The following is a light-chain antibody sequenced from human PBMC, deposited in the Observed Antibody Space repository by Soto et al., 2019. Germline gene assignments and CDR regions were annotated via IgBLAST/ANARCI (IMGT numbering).Light chain of an antibody. CDR3: TSYTSSSTLKV. CDR1: SSDVGGYNY. V-gene: IGLV2-14*03. J-gene: IGLJ2*01. CDR2: DVS. Sequence: QSALTRPASVSGSPGQSITISCTGTSSDVGGYNYVSWYQQHPGKAPKLMIYDVSIRPSGVSNRFSGSKSGNTASLTISGLQADDEADYYCTSYTSSSTLKVFGGGTKLTVL.